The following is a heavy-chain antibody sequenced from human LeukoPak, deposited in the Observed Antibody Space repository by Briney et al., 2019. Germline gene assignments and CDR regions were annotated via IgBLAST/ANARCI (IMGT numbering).Heavy chain of an antibody. Sequence: GSSVKVSCKASGGTFSSYIISWVRQAPGQGLEWMGGIIPIFGTANYAQKFQGRVTITADESTSTAYMELSSLRSEDTAVYYCARDGEGVAISVNYWFDPWGQGTLVTVSS. CDR2: IIPIFGTA. CDR1: GGTFSSYI. CDR3: ARDGEGVAISVNYWFDP. V-gene: IGHV1-69*01. J-gene: IGHJ5*02. D-gene: IGHD3-10*01.